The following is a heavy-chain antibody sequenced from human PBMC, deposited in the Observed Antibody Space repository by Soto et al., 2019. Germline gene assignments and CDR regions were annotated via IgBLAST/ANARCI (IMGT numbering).Heavy chain of an antibody. CDR3: AREGRVRITIFEDWFDP. CDR1: GYTFTSYY. V-gene: IGHV1-46*03. D-gene: IGHD3-3*01. CDR2: INPSGGST. J-gene: IGHJ5*02. Sequence: QVQLVQSGAEVKKPGASVKVSCKASGYTFTSYYMHWVRQAPGQGLEWMGIINPSGGSTSYAQKFQGRVTMTRDTSTSTVYMELSSLRSEDTAVYYCAREGRVRITIFEDWFDPWGQGTLVTVSS.